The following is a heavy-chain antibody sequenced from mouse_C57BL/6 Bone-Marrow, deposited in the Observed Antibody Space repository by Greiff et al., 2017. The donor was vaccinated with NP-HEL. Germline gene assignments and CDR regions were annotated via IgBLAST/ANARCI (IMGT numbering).Heavy chain of an antibody. CDR1: GYTFTTYW. CDR2: IDPSDSYT. D-gene: IGHD1-1*01. CDR3: ARKAYYGRSSEFAY. Sequence: VQLQQPGAELVKPGASVKLSCKASGYTFTTYWMQWVKQRPGQGLEWIGEIDPSDSYTNYNQKFKGKATLTVDTSSSTANMQLSSLTSEDSAGYYCARKAYYGRSSEFAYRGQGALVTVSA. J-gene: IGHJ3*01. V-gene: IGHV1-50*01.